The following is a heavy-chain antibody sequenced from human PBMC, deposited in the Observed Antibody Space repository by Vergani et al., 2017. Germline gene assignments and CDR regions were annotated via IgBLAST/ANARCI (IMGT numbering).Heavy chain of an antibody. V-gene: IGHV4-59*13. D-gene: IGHD3-9*01. J-gene: IGHJ6*02. Sequence: QVQLEESGPGLVKPPETLSFTCTASGGSFNTYYWSWIRQSPGKGLEWIGYIYSTGSTNYNPSLNSRVTMSVDTSKNQFSLKLRSVTAADTAVYFCARVKYRDEASTGYRLEGMDNWGQGTAVTISS. CDR3: ARVKYRDEASTGYRLEGMDN. CDR2: IYSTGST. CDR1: GGSFNTYY.